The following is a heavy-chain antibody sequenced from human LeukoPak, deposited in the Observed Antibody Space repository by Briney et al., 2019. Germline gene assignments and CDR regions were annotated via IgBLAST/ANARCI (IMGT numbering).Heavy chain of an antibody. Sequence: GGSLRLSCAASGFTVSSNYMSWVRQAPGKGLEWVANIKQDGSEKYYVDSVKGRFTISRDNAKNSLYLQMNSLRAEDTAVYYCARGLVYYSGYDGWGQGTLVTVSS. CDR1: GFTVSSNY. CDR2: IKQDGSEK. D-gene: IGHD5-12*01. V-gene: IGHV3-7*01. CDR3: ARGLVYYSGYDG. J-gene: IGHJ4*02.